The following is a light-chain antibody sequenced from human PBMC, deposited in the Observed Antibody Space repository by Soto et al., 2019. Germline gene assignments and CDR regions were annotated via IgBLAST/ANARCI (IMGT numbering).Light chain of an antibody. CDR2: DAS. CDR3: QQYNSFSLYT. J-gene: IGKJ2*01. CDR1: QSISSW. Sequence: DIQMTQSPSTLSASVGDRVTITCRASQSISSWLAWYQQKPGKAPKLLIYDASSLESGVPSRFSGSGSGTEVTLTIISLQPDDFATYYCQQYNSFSLYTFGQGTKLEIK. V-gene: IGKV1-5*01.